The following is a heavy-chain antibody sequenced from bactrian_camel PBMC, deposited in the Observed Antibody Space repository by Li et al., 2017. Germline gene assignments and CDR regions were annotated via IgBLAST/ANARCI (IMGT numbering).Heavy chain of an antibody. J-gene: IGHJ6*01. CDR3: AAAHLIVFDARGPGCTAVGGALDGEGTDFGY. D-gene: IGHD3*01. Sequence: HVQLVESGGGSVQTGGSLRLSCAASGVTVAANCMGWFRQAPGKKREGIAIMNSIGSERYADSVKGRVTISKDAANNTVDLHMIDLKPEDTAMYYCAAAHLIVFDARGPGCTAVGGALDGEGTDFGYWGQGTQVTVS. CDR2: MNSIGSE. CDR1: GVTVAANC. V-gene: IGHV3S53*01.